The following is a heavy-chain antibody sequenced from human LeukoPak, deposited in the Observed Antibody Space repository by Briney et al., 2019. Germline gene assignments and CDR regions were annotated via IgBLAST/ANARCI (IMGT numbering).Heavy chain of an antibody. V-gene: IGHV1-8*01. D-gene: IGHD2-15*01. CDR1: VYTFTSYD. Sequence: ASVKVSCKASVYTFTSYDINWVRQATGQGLEWMGWMNPNSGNTGYAQKFQGRVTMTRNTSIRTAYTELSSLRSEDTAVYYCARGSRDIVVVVAAYNWFDPWGQGTLVTVSS. CDR2: MNPNSGNT. CDR3: ARGSRDIVVVVAAYNWFDP. J-gene: IGHJ5*02.